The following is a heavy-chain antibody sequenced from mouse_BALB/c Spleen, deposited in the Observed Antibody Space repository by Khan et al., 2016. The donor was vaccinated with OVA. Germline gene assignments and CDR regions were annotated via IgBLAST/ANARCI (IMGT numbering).Heavy chain of an antibody. CDR2: IWGGGST. J-gene: IGHJ2*01. CDR3: AKHLILYPYYIDY. V-gene: IGHV2-6-5*01. Sequence: QMQLEESGPGLVAPSQSLSITCTVSGFSLTDYGVSWIRQPPGKGLEWLGVIWGGGSTYYNSALKSRLSISKDNSKRQVFLKMNSLQTDDTAMYYCAKHLILYPYYIDYWGQGTTLTVSS. CDR1: GFSLTDYG.